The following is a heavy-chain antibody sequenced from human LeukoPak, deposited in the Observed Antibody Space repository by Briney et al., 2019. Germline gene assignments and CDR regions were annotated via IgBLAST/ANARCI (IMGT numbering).Heavy chain of an antibody. CDR2: IYYSGST. Sequence: PSETLSLTCTVSGGSISSGSYYWGWIRQPPGKGLEWIGSIYYSGSTYYNPSLKSRVTISVDTSKNQFSLKLSSVTAADTAVYYFARSARSSTWYNYWGREPLATVPS. J-gene: IGHJ4*02. V-gene: IGHV4-39*01. D-gene: IGHD6-13*01. CDR1: GGSISSGSYY. CDR3: ARSARSSTWYNY.